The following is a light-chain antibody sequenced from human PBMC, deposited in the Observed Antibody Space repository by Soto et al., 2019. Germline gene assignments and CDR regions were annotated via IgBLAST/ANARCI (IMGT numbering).Light chain of an antibody. J-gene: IGKJ3*01. CDR3: QQYGSSRFT. CDR1: QSVSSSY. Sequence: EIVLTQSPGTLSLSPGERATLSCRASQSVSSSYLAWYQQKPGQAPRLLIYGASSRATGIPGRFSGSGSGTDFTLTSSRLEPEDFAVYYCQQYGSSRFTFGPGTKVDIK. CDR2: GAS. V-gene: IGKV3-20*01.